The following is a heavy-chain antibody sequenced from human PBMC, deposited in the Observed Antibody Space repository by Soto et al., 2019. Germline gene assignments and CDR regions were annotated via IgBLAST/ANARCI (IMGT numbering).Heavy chain of an antibody. CDR2: IDPSDSYT. CDR1: GYSFTSYW. V-gene: IGHV5-10-1*01. CDR3: ARQLTMIVVVDAFDI. D-gene: IGHD3-22*01. Sequence: VESLKISCKGPGYSFTSYWISWVRQMPGKGLEWMGRIDPSDSYTNYSPSFQGHVTISADKSISTAYLQWSSLKASDTAMYYCARQLTMIVVVDAFDIWGQGTMVTVSS. J-gene: IGHJ3*02.